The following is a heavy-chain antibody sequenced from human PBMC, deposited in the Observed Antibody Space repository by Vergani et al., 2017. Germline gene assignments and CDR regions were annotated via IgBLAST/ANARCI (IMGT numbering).Heavy chain of an antibody. CDR2: ICSNGGST. D-gene: IGHD3-3*01. V-gene: IGHV3-64*01. Sequence: EVQLVESGGGLVQPGGSLRLSCAASGFTFSSYAMHWVRQAPGKGLEYVSAICSNGGSTYYANSVKGRFTISRDNSKNTLYLQMGSLRAEDMAVYYCARGAQLRFLEWSLYYYGMDVWGQGTTVTVSS. CDR1: GFTFSSYA. J-gene: IGHJ6*02. CDR3: ARGAQLRFLEWSLYYYGMDV.